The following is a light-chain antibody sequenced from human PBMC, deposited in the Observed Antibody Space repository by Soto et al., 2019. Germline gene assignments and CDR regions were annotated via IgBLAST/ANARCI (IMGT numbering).Light chain of an antibody. V-gene: IGKV3-15*01. CDR1: QSISSK. CDR2: GAS. Sequence: EIVMTQSPATLSVSPGERATLSCRASQSISSKLGWYQQKPGQAPRLLIYGASTRATGVPARFSGSGSGTEFTLTITRLQSEDFAVYYCLQYNAWPLTFGGGTKAEIK. CDR3: LQYNAWPLT. J-gene: IGKJ4*01.